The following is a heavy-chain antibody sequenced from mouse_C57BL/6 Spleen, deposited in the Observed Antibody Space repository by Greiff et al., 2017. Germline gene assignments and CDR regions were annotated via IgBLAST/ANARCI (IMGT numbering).Heavy chain of an antibody. CDR3: ARKAMVTGYFDY. CDR1: GYTFTSYW. Sequence: QVQLQQPGAELVKPGASVKMSCKASGYTFTSYWITWVKQRPGQGLEWIGDIYPGSGSTNYNEKFKGKATLTVDKSSSTAYMQLSSLTSEDSAVYSCARKAMVTGYFDYWGQGTTLTVSS. J-gene: IGHJ2*01. CDR2: IYPGSGST. V-gene: IGHV1-55*01. D-gene: IGHD2-2*01.